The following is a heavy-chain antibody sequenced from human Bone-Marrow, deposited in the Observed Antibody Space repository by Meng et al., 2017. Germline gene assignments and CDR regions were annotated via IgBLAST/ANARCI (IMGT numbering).Heavy chain of an antibody. CDR3: ARENSSSWYFFPGLIRWFDP. J-gene: IGHJ5*02. CDR2: SSAYNGNT. CDR1: GYIFISYG. V-gene: IGHV1-18*01. D-gene: IGHD6-13*01. Sequence: ASVKDTCKASGYIFISYGISWVRQAPGQGHEWMGWSSAYNGNTNYAQKLQGRVTMTTDTSTSTAYMELRSLRSDDTAVYYYARENSSSWYFFPGLIRWFDPWGQGTLVTVSS.